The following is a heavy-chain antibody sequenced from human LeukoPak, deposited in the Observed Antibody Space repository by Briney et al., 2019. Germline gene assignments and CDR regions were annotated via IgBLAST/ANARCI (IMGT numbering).Heavy chain of an antibody. J-gene: IGHJ4*02. V-gene: IGHV3-30-3*02. Sequence: GSLRLSCAASGFTFSSYAMHWVRQAPGQGLEWVTIISYDGSNKYYADSVKGRFTISRDNSKNTLYLQMNSLRAEDTAVYYCAKRGAIDYWGQGTLVTVSS. CDR1: GFTFSSYA. CDR2: ISYDGSNK. D-gene: IGHD1-26*01. CDR3: AKRGAIDY.